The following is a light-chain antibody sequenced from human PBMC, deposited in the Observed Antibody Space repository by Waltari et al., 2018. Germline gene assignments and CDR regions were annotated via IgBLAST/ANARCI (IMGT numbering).Light chain of an antibody. V-gene: IGLV1-44*01. CDR3: AAWDDSLNAWV. CDR2: NHN. Sequence: QSVLTQPPSASGAPGQSVTISCSGSTSNIGSSTVNWYQQLPGTAPKLLISNHNERPAGVPDRFSGSTSGTSASLAISGLQSEDEADYYCAAWDDSLNAWVFGGGTKLTVL. J-gene: IGLJ3*02. CDR1: TSNIGSST.